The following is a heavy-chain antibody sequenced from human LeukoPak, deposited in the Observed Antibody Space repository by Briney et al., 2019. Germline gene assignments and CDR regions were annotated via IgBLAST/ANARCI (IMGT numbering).Heavy chain of an antibody. J-gene: IGHJ4*02. V-gene: IGHV1-18*01. Sequence: ASVKVSCKASGYTFTSYGISWVRQAPGQGLEWMGWISAYNGNTNYAQKLRGRVTMTTDTSTSTAYMELRSLRSDDTAVYYCARDLRVVGATSRFDYWGQGTLVTVSS. CDR2: ISAYNGNT. D-gene: IGHD1-26*01. CDR1: GYTFTSYG. CDR3: ARDLRVVGATSRFDY.